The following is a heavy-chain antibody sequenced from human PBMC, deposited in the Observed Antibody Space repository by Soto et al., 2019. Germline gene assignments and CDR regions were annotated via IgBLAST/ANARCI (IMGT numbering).Heavy chain of an antibody. CDR1: GGSISSGGYS. CDR2: IYHSGST. V-gene: IGHV4-30-2*01. Sequence: SETLSLTCAVSGGSISSGGYSWSWIQQPPGKGLEWIGYIYHSGSTYYNPSLKSRVTISVDRSKNQFSLKLSSVIAADTAVYYCARRILLWFGELSDNWFDPWGQGTLVTVSS. CDR3: ARRILLWFGELSDNWFDP. J-gene: IGHJ5*02. D-gene: IGHD3-10*01.